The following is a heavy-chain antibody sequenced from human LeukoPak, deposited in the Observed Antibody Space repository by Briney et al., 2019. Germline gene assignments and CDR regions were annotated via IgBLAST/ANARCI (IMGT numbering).Heavy chain of an antibody. D-gene: IGHD4-17*01. V-gene: IGHV3-23*01. CDR1: GFTFSSYS. Sequence: GGSLRLSCAASGFTFSSYSMNWVRQAPGKGLEWVSAISGSGGSTYYADSVKGRFTISRDNSKNTLYLQMNSLRAEGTAVYYCAKDRAYYGDYVDGDYWGQGTLVTVSS. CDR3: AKDRAYYGDYVDGDY. CDR2: ISGSGGST. J-gene: IGHJ4*02.